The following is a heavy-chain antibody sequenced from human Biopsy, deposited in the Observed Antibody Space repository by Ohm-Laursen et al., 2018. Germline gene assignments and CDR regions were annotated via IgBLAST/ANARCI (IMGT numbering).Heavy chain of an antibody. D-gene: IGHD3-10*01. CDR3: ARDRSSGRYLEY. CDR2: IHNSGNT. J-gene: IGHJ4*02. CDR1: GGTLSSSSYF. Sequence: TLSLTCTVSGGTLSSSSYFWTWIRKQPEKGLEWIGYIHNSGNTYYNPSLKSRVMISIDVSKDQFYLKLSSVTAADTAVYYCARDRSSGRYLEYWGQGSQVTVSS. V-gene: IGHV4-31*03.